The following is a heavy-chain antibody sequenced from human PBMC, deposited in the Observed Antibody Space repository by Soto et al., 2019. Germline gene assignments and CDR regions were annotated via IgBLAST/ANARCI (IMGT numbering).Heavy chain of an antibody. CDR3: AGGRGGGNRFDP. Sequence: QVQLQESGPGLVKPSQTLSLTCTVSGGSINSDDYYWSWIRQPPGKGLEWIGCIFNSGSTYYNPCLEGRTTIALDASTDQRSLKLSSVTAADTAVYYCAGGRGGGNRFDPWGEGTLVIVSS. CDR1: GGSINSDDYY. V-gene: IGHV4-30-4*01. J-gene: IGHJ5*02. CDR2: IFNSGST. D-gene: IGHD3-16*01.